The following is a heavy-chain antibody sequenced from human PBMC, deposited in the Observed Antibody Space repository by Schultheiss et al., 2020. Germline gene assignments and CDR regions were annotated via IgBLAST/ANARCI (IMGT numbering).Heavy chain of an antibody. J-gene: IGHJ6*02. V-gene: IGHV3-48*01. CDR1: KFTFSRYS. D-gene: IGHD4-23*01. CDR3: ARDPNDFGGNSYYYYGLDV. CDR2: ISVSGDAI. Sequence: GGSLRLSCAASKFTFSRYSMIWVRQAPGKGLEWVSFISVSGDAIYYADSVKGRFTISRDNANNSLYLQMNSLRAEDTAVYYCARDPNDFGGNSYYYYGLDVWGHGTTVTVSS.